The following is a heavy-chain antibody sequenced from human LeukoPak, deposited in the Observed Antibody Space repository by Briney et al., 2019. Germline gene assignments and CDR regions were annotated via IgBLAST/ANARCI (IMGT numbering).Heavy chain of an antibody. J-gene: IGHJ4*02. CDR3: ATYSGSWYGFDY. Sequence: SETLSLACTVSGGSISSYYWSWIRQPPGKGLEWIGYIYYSGSTNYNPSLKSRVTMSVDTSKNQFSLKLNSVTAADTAVYYCATYSGSWYGFDYWGQGTLVTVSS. V-gene: IGHV4-59*08. CDR1: GGSISSYY. CDR2: IYYSGST. D-gene: IGHD6-13*01.